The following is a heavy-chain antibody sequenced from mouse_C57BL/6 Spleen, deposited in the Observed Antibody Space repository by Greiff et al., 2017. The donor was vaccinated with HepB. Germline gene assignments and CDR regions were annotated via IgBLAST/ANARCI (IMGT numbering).Heavy chain of an antibody. CDR2: IRNKANNHAT. CDR3: TRTLYYYGSSHAFDY. J-gene: IGHJ2*01. Sequence: EVKLEESGGGLVQPGGSMKLSCAASGFTFSDAWMDWVRQAPEKGLEWVAEIRNKANNHATYYAESVKGRFTISRDDSKSSVYLQMNSLRAEDTGIYYCTRTLYYYGSSHAFDYWGQGTTLTVSS. V-gene: IGHV6-6*01. D-gene: IGHD1-1*01. CDR1: GFTFSDAW.